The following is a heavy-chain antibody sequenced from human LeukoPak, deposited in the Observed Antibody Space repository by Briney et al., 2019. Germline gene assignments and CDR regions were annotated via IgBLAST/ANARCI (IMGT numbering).Heavy chain of an antibody. CDR1: GFTFSTYE. CDR2: ISGSGSTI. J-gene: IGHJ4*02. CDR3: ALVGAVDH. V-gene: IGHV3-48*03. D-gene: IGHD1-26*01. Sequence: GGSLRLSCAASGFTFSTYEMNGVRQAPGKGLEWVSYISGSGSTISYADSVKGRFTISRDNAKNSLYLQMNSLRAEDTAVYYCALVGAVDHWGRGTLVTVSS.